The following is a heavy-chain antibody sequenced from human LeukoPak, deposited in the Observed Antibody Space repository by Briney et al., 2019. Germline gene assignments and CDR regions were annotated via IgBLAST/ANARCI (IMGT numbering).Heavy chain of an antibody. D-gene: IGHD6-13*01. J-gene: IGHJ6*02. V-gene: IGHV4-39*07. CDR1: GGSISSSSYY. Sequence: SETLSLTCTVSGGSISSSSYYWGWIRQPPGKGLEWIGSIYYSGGTYYNPSLKSRVTISVDTSKNQFSLKLSSVTAADTAVYYCARDNREQQLVRPHYYYYYGMDVWGQGTTVTVSS. CDR3: ARDNREQQLVRPHYYYYYGMDV. CDR2: IYYSGGT.